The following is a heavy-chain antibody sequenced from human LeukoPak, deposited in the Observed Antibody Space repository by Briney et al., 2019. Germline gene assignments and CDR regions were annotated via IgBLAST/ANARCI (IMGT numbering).Heavy chain of an antibody. Sequence: GSSVKVSCKASGGTFSSYAISWVRQAPGQGLEWMGGIIPIFGTANYAQKFQGRVTITTDESTSTAYMELSSLRSEDTAVHYCASGSSGYYPFDYWGQGTLVTVSS. V-gene: IGHV1-69*05. CDR3: ASGSSGYYPFDY. CDR2: IIPIFGTA. J-gene: IGHJ4*02. D-gene: IGHD3-22*01. CDR1: GGTFSSYA.